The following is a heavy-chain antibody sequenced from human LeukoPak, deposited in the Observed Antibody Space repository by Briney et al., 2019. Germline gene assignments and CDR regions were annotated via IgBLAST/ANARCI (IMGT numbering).Heavy chain of an antibody. CDR1: GFTFNDYA. Sequence: GGSLRLSCAASGFTFNDYAMHWVRQAPGKGLEWVSAISGSGGSTYYADSVKGRFTISRDNSKNTLYLQMNSLRAEDTAVYYCAKDRTPYYYDSSGYSDYWGQGTLVSVSS. CDR3: AKDRTPYYYDSSGYSDY. V-gene: IGHV3-23*01. CDR2: ISGSGGST. D-gene: IGHD3-22*01. J-gene: IGHJ4*02.